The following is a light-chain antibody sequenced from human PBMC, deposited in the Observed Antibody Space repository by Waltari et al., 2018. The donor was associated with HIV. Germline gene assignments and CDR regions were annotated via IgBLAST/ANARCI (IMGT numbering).Light chain of an antibody. J-gene: IGLJ3*02. CDR2: DVS. Sequence: QSSLTQPRPVSGSPGQSVPISCSGTRSVVGSYNYFSWYQQHPGKAPKVMIYDVSKRPSGVPDRFSGSKSGKTASLTISGLQAEDEADYYCCSYAGMYTWVFGGGTKLTVL. V-gene: IGLV2-11*01. CDR3: CSYAGMYTWV. CDR1: RSVVGSYNY.